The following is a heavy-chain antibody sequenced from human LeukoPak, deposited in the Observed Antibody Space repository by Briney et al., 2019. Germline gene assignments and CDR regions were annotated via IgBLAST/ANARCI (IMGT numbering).Heavy chain of an antibody. CDR3: ASLYYDSDIDY. V-gene: IGHV3-30-3*01. Sequence: GGSLRLSCAASRSTFSSYAMHWVRQAPGKGLEWVAVISYDGSNKYYADSVKGRFTISRDNSKNTLYLQMNSLRAEDTAVYYCASLYYDSDIDYWGQGTLVTVSS. CDR1: RSTFSSYA. CDR2: ISYDGSNK. D-gene: IGHD3-22*01. J-gene: IGHJ4*02.